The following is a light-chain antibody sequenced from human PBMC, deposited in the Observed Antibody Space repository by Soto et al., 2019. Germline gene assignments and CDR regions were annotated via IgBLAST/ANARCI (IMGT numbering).Light chain of an antibody. CDR3: LQHYNYPWT. Sequence: DIQMTQSPSSLSASVVDRVTITFRASQGIRNELGWYQQKPGRAPKRLIYDASNLQSGVPSRFSDSGFGTEFTLTISSLQPEDFATYSCLQHYNYPWTFGQGTKVDIK. CDR2: DAS. V-gene: IGKV1-17*01. CDR1: QGIRNE. J-gene: IGKJ1*01.